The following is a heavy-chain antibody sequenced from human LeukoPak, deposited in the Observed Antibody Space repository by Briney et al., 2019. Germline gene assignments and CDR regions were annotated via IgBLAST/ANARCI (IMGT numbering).Heavy chain of an antibody. CDR2: INHSGST. V-gene: IGHV4-34*01. CDR1: GGSFSGYY. CDR3: ARGRIWSGYYLTQGWFDP. D-gene: IGHD3-3*01. J-gene: IGHJ5*02. Sequence: KPSETLSLTCAVYGGSFSGYYWSWIRQPPGKGLEWIGEINHSGSTNYNPSLKSRVTISVDTSKNQFSLKLSSVTAADTAVYYCARGRIWSGYYLTQGWFDPWGQGTLVTVSS.